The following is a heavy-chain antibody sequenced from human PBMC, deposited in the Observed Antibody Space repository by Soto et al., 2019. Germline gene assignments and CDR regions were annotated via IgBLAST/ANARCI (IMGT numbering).Heavy chain of an antibody. Sequence: SQSMCLTCTVSRDSISGYYCSWIRQRPGKGLEWIGYMYNAGSTVDNPACKSRVTISVDTSKIQFFLKLNSVTAADTAVYYCARELWGYRGNDCYPLDVWGQGTRVTVS. CDR1: RDSISGYY. D-gene: IGHD2-21*02. CDR2: MYNAGST. J-gene: IGHJ6*02. V-gene: IGHV4-59*01. CDR3: ARELWGYRGNDCYPLDV.